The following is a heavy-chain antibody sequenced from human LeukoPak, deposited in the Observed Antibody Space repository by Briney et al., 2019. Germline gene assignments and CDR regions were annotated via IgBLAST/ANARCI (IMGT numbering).Heavy chain of an antibody. CDR2: MYHRGTT. D-gene: IGHD3-22*01. Sequence: SQTLSLTCAVSGGSISSGGYSWSRIRQPPGKGLEWIGYMYHRGTTPYNPTLKSRVTISVDRSKNQFSLKLSSVTAADTAVYYCVRGYYYDSSGYWVRAFDIWGQGTMVTVSS. J-gene: IGHJ3*02. V-gene: IGHV4-30-2*01. CDR1: GGSISSGGYS. CDR3: VRGYYYDSSGYWVRAFDI.